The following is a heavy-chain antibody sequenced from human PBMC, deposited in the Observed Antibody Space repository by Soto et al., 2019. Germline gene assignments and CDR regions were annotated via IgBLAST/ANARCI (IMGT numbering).Heavy chain of an antibody. CDR1: GGSINNDDFY. Sequence: LSLTCSVSGGSINNDDFYWSWLRQTPGKGLQWIGYVYYSGSSDCIPSLKSRLSMSIDKSKNQFTLKLSSVTAADTAIYYCARMSYYYDKWYFDLWGRGTLVTVSS. D-gene: IGHD3-22*01. CDR2: VYYSGSS. V-gene: IGHV4-30-4*01. J-gene: IGHJ2*01. CDR3: ARMSYYYDKWYFDL.